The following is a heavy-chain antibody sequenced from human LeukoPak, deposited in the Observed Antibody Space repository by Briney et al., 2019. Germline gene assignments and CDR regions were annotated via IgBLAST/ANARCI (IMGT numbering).Heavy chain of an antibody. D-gene: IGHD6-13*01. J-gene: IGHJ4*02. CDR1: GFTVSSNY. CDR3: VRGPGSSWYQADY. Sequence: PGGSLRLSCAASGFTVSSNYMSWVRPAPGKGLEWVSVIYSGRSTYYADSVKGRFTISRDNSKNTLYLQMNSLRAEDTAVYYCVRGPGSSWYQADYWGQGTLVTVSS. V-gene: IGHV3-53*01. CDR2: IYSGRST.